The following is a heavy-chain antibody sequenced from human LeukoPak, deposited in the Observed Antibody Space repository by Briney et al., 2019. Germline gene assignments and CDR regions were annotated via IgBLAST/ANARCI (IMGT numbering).Heavy chain of an antibody. CDR3: AQKGGTDY. CDR1: GFTFSRFG. V-gene: IGHV3-48*02. Sequence: GGSLRLSCAASGFTFSRFGMNRVRQAQGKGLEWVSYISSTGSPIYYADSVKGRFTSSRDNAKNSLYLQMNSLRDDDTAVYYCAQKGGTDYWGQGTLVTVSS. D-gene: IGHD2-15*01. CDR2: ISSTGSPI. J-gene: IGHJ4*02.